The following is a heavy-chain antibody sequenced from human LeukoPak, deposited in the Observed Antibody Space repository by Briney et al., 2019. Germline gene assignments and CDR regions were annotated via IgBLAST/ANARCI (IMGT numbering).Heavy chain of an antibody. CDR1: GFTFSTYA. CDR2: ISGTGGST. CDR3: ARDSVDTASFDY. D-gene: IGHD5-18*01. V-gene: IGHV3-23*01. Sequence: GGSLRLSCAASGFTFSTYAMTWVRQAPGKGLEWVSLISGTGGSTYYADSVKGRFTISRDNAKNSLYLQMNSLRAEDTAVYYCARDSVDTASFDYWGQGTLVTVSS. J-gene: IGHJ4*02.